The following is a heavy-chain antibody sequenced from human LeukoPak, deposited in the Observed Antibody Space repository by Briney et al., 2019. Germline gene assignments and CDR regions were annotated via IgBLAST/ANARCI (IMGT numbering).Heavy chain of an antibody. CDR3: AKEGQWLVQGYYFDY. CDR1: GFTLDDYA. J-gene: IGHJ4*02. V-gene: IGHV3-9*01. D-gene: IGHD6-19*01. CDR2: ISWNSGSI. Sequence: GGSLRLSCAASGFTLDDYAMHWVRQAPGKGLEWVSGISWNSGSIGYADSVKGRFTISRDNAKNSLYLQMNSLRAEDTALYYCAKEGQWLVQGYYFDYWGQGTLVTVSS.